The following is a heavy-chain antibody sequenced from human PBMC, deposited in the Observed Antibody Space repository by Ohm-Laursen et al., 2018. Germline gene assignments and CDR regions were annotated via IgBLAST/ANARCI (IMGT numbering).Heavy chain of an antibody. CDR1: GYTFTGYY. CDR2: INPNSGGT. D-gene: IGHD3-22*01. J-gene: IGHJ4*02. Sequence: GASVKVSCKASGYTFTGYYMHWVRQAPGQGLEWMGWINPNSGGTNYAQKFQGRVTMTRDTSISTAYLELSSLRSEDTAVYYCARGRHYDSSGNYYAKDLWGQGTLVTVSS. CDR3: ARGRHYDSSGNYYAKDL. V-gene: IGHV1-2*02.